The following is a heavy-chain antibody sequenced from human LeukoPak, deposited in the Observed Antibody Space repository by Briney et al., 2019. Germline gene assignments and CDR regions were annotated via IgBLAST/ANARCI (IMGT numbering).Heavy chain of an antibody. J-gene: IGHJ4*02. V-gene: IGHV3-15*01. D-gene: IGHD3-22*01. CDR3: TFDRSGYYSDY. CDR1: GFSFANAW. CDR2: IKRKTDGGTI. Sequence: GGSLRLSCAASGFSFANAWMSRVRQAPGKGLEWVGRIKRKTDGGTIDYAAPVKGRFTISRDDSNDTLYLQMNSLKTEDTAVYYCTFDRSGYYSDYWGQGALVTVSS.